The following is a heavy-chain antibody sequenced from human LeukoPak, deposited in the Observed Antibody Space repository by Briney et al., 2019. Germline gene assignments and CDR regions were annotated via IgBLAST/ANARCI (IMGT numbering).Heavy chain of an antibody. Sequence: GGSLRLSGAASGFTFSSYSMNWVRQAPGKWLEWVSSISSSSSYIYYADSVKGRFTISRDNAKNSLYLQMNSLRAEDTAVYYCARDRYNWNYYFDYWGQGTLVTVSS. CDR3: ARDRYNWNYYFDY. V-gene: IGHV3-21*01. CDR2: ISSSSSYI. J-gene: IGHJ4*02. D-gene: IGHD1-7*01. CDR1: GFTFSSYS.